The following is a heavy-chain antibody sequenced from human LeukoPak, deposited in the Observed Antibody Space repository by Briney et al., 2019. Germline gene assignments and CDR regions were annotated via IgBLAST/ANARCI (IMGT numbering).Heavy chain of an antibody. V-gene: IGHV4-34*01. CDR3: ARGPSDHSSSSTPYYFDY. D-gene: IGHD6-6*01. Sequence: SETLSLTCAVYGGSFGGYYWSWIRQPPGKGLEWIGEINHSGSTNYNPSLKSRVTISVDTSKNQFSLKLCPVTAADTAVYYCARGPSDHSSSSTPYYFDYWGQGTLVTVSS. CDR2: INHSGST. CDR1: GGSFGGYY. J-gene: IGHJ4*02.